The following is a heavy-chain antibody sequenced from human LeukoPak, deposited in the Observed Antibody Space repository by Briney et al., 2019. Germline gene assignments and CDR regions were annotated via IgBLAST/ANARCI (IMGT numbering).Heavy chain of an antibody. CDR2: INNGGSST. V-gene: IGHV3-74*01. CDR1: GFIFSDHW. Sequence: GGSLRLSCAASGFIFSDHWMHWVRQAPGKGLVWLSRINNGGSSTIYADSVKGRFTFSRDNAENTLFLEMSSLRVEDTAVYYCVRERNNFWSGHHSIFDSWGQGTLVTVSS. J-gene: IGHJ4*02. D-gene: IGHD3-3*01. CDR3: VRERNNFWSGHHSIFDS.